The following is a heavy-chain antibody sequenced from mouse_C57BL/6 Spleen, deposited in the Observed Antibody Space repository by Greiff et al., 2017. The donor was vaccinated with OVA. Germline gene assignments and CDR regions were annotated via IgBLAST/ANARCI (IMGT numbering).Heavy chain of an antibody. Sequence: EVHLVESGGGLVKPGGSLKLSCAASGFTFSSYAMSWVRQTPEKSLEWVATISDGGSYTYYPDNVKGRSTISRDNAKNNLYLQMSHLKSEDTAMYYCARDYYGSSYYAMDYWGQGTSVTVSS. J-gene: IGHJ4*01. CDR2: ISDGGSYT. D-gene: IGHD1-1*01. CDR3: ARDYYGSSYYAMDY. V-gene: IGHV5-4*01. CDR1: GFTFSSYA.